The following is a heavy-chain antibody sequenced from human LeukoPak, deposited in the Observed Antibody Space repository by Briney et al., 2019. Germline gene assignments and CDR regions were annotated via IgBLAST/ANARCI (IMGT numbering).Heavy chain of an antibody. D-gene: IGHD3-3*01. CDR3: AKYLQVLRFLEWLLFGVSFDY. J-gene: IGHJ4*02. Sequence: GGSLRLSCAASGFTFSSYAMSWVRQAPGKGLEWVSAISGSGGSTYYADSVKGRFTISRDNSKNTLYLQMNSLRAEDTAVYYCAKYLQVLRFLEWLLFGVSFDYWGQGTLVTVSS. V-gene: IGHV3-23*01. CDR2: ISGSGGST. CDR1: GFTFSSYA.